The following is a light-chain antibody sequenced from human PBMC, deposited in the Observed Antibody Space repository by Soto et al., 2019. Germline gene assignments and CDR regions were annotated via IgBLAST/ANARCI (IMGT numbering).Light chain of an antibody. J-gene: IGKJ4*01. Sequence: EIVLTQSPATLSLSPGERATLSYRASQGVSSHFVWYQQKPDQAPRLLIYDASNRATGIPARFRGSGSGTDFTLTISSLEPEDFAVYYCQQRSSWPPSFGGGTKVEIK. CDR3: QQRSSWPPS. V-gene: IGKV3-11*01. CDR2: DAS. CDR1: QGVSSH.